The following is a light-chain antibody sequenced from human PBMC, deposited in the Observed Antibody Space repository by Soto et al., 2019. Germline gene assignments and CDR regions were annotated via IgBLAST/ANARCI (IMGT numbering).Light chain of an antibody. CDR3: CSYAGSYTF. CDR1: SSDVGGYNY. CDR2: DVS. V-gene: IGLV2-11*01. J-gene: IGLJ1*01. Sequence: QSALTQSPSASGSPGQSVTISCIGTSSDVGGYNYVSWYQQHPGKAPKLMIYDVSKRPSGVPDRFSGSKSGNTASLTISGLQAEDEADYYCCSYAGSYTFFGTGTKLTVL.